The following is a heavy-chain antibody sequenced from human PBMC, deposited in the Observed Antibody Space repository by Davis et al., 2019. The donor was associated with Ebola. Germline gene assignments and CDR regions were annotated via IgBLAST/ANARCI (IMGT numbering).Heavy chain of an antibody. J-gene: IGHJ6*02. CDR1: GGPFSGYS. Sequence: SETLSPTCEVSGGPFSGYSATWSRQSPGKGLEWIGAAYPTGDTNYSPAPKIRITISKHTSTNQFSLRLSSLTAADTAVYYCGALGASKLYYGADVWGQGTTVIVSS. V-gene: IGHV4-34*01. D-gene: IGHD3-16*01. CDR3: GALGASKLYYGADV. CDR2: AYPTGDT.